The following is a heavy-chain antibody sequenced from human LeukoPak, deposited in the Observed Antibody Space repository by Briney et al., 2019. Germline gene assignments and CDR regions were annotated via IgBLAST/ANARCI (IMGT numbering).Heavy chain of an antibody. CDR1: GDSISSYY. J-gene: IGHJ4*02. CDR3: ARGYSYGSFDY. Sequence: SETLSLTCTVSGDSISSYYWSWIRQPPGKRLEWIGYIYYSGSTNCNPSLKSRVTISVDTSKNQFSLKLSSVTAADTAVYYCARGYSYGSFDYWGQGTLVTVSS. D-gene: IGHD5-18*01. CDR2: IYYSGST. V-gene: IGHV4-59*01.